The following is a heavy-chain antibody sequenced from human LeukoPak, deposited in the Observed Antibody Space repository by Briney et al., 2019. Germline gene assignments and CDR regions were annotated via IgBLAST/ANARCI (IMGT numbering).Heavy chain of an antibody. D-gene: IGHD2-2*03. CDR2: INWNGGST. V-gene: IGHV3-20*04. J-gene: IGHJ3*02. CDR1: GFTFDDHG. CDR3: ARKSGHCSSTSCSGGDYGDYAHFDAFDI. Sequence: GGSLRLSCAASGFTFDDHGMSWVRQAPGKGLEWVSGINWNGGSTGYADSVKGRFTISRDNAKNSLYLQMNSLRAEDTALYYCARKSGHCSSTSCSGGDYGDYAHFDAFDIWGQGTMVTVSS.